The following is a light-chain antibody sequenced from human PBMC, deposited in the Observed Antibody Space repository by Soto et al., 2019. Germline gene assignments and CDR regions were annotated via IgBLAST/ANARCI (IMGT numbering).Light chain of an antibody. J-gene: IGLJ1*01. CDR2: GVT. Sequence: QSVLTQPASVSGSPGQSITISCIGTSSDVGAYNHVSWYQQHPGKVPKVMIYGVTNRPSGVSNRFSGSKFCNTASLTISGLQAEDEAAYYCCSYTTSNTDVFGTGTKVTVL. V-gene: IGLV2-14*01. CDR3: CSYTTSNTDV. CDR1: SSDVGAYNH.